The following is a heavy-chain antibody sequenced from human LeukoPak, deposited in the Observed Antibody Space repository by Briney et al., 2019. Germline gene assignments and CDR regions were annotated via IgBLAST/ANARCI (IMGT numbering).Heavy chain of an antibody. V-gene: IGHV4-4*02. CDR3: ARVAYYYDSSGYYSNYYYGMDV. CDR1: GGSISSSNW. Sequence: SETLSLTCAVSGGSISSSNWWSWVRQPPGKGLEWIGEIYHGGSTNYNPSLKSRVTISVDKSKSQFSLKLSSVTAADTAVYYCARVAYYYDSSGYYSNYYYGMDVWGQGTTATVSS. J-gene: IGHJ6*02. CDR2: IYHGGST. D-gene: IGHD3-22*01.